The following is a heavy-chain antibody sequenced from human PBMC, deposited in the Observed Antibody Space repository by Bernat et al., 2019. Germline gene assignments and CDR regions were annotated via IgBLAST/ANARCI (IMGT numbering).Heavy chain of an antibody. V-gene: IGHV1-46*02. D-gene: IGHD1-1*01. CDR3: AREVHSFDY. CDR1: GYIFNRYY. Sequence: QVQLVQSGAELKKPGASVKISCKASGYIFNRYYIHCLRQAPGQGLEWMGVVNPGGGTTTYAQNFQGRVTLTTDQSTRTVYMEVSSLRSQDTAMYYCAREVHSFDYWGQGTLVTVSS. CDR2: VNPGGGTT. J-gene: IGHJ4*02.